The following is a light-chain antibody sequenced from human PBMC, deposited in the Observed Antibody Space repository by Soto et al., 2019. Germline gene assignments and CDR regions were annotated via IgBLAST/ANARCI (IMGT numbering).Light chain of an antibody. V-gene: IGLV3-21*02. Sequence: SYELTQPPSVSVAPGQTATVTCGADNIGSKSVHWYQKKAGQAPLLVVFADSDRPPGIPARFSAFNSGNTATLTISMVEDGDEADYYCHVWDIRDEQVVFGGGTKLTVL. CDR3: HVWDIRDEQVV. J-gene: IGLJ2*01. CDR2: ADS. CDR1: NIGSKS.